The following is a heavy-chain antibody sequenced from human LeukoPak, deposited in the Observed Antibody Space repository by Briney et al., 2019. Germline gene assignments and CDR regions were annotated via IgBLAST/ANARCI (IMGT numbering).Heavy chain of an antibody. CDR2: INHSGST. D-gene: IGHD3-9*01. CDR1: GGSFSGYY. Sequence: SETLSLTCAVYGGSFSGYYWSWIRQPPGKGLELIGEINHSGSTNYNPSLKSRVTISVDTSKNQFSLKLSSVTAADTAVYYCARGKVRNNILTGYYNWFDPWGQGTLVTVSS. V-gene: IGHV4-34*01. CDR3: ARGKVRNNILTGYYNWFDP. J-gene: IGHJ5*02.